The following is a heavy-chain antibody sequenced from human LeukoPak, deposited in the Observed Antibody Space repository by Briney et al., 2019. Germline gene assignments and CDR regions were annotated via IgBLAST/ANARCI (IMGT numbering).Heavy chain of an antibody. Sequence: GASVKVSCKASGGTFSSYAISWVRQAPGQGLEWMGGIIPIFGTANYAQKFQGRVTITADKSTSTAYMELSSLRSEDTAVYYCARAPVRGWNDEISGMDVWGQGTTVTVSS. V-gene: IGHV1-69*06. D-gene: IGHD1-1*01. CDR3: ARAPVRGWNDEISGMDV. CDR1: GGTFSSYA. CDR2: IIPIFGTA. J-gene: IGHJ6*02.